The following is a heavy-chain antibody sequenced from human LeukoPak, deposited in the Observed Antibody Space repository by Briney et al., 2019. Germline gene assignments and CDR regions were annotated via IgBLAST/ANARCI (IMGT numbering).Heavy chain of an antibody. CDR2: ISGSGGST. D-gene: IGHD6-19*01. CDR1: GFTFSSYA. J-gene: IGHJ4*02. Sequence: GGSLRLSCAASGFTFSSYAMSWVRQAPGKGLEWVSAISGSGGSTYYADSVKGRFTISRDNSKNTLYLQMNSLRAEDTAVYYCAKDGVEYSSGWYYFDYWGQGALVTVSS. V-gene: IGHV3-23*01. CDR3: AKDGVEYSSGWYYFDY.